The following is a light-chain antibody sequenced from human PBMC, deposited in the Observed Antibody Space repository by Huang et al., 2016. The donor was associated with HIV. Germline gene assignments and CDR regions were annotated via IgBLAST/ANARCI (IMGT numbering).Light chain of an antibody. V-gene: IGKV3-15*01. J-gene: IGKJ2*01. Sequence: EIVMTQSPATLSVSPGERATLSCRASQSVSSNLACYQQKPGQGPTLLIYGASARATDIAARFSGSGSGTKFTHTLSSLQSEDFAVYYCQQYNNWTTEYTFGQGTKLEIK. CDR1: QSVSSN. CDR2: GAS. CDR3: QQYNNWTTEYT.